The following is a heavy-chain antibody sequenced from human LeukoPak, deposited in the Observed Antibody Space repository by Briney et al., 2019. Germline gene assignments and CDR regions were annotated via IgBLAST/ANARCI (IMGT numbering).Heavy chain of an antibody. J-gene: IGHJ3*02. CDR2: ISSYTDDT. V-gene: IGHV1-18*01. Sequence: ASVKVSCKASGYTFTSYGVNWVRQAPGQGLEWMGWISSYTDDTSYSQKFQDRITMTTDRSTNTAYVELKSLRSDDTAMYYCERGSRYYDSSGYYEALDIWGQGTMVTVSS. D-gene: IGHD3-22*01. CDR1: GYTFTSYG. CDR3: ERGSRYYDSSGYYEALDI.